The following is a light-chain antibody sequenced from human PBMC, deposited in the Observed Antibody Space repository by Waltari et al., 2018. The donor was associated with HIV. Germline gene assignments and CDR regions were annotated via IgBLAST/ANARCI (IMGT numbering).Light chain of an antibody. Sequence: DIQMTQSPSTLSASVGDRVTITCRASQSINSWLAWFQQKPRKAPKLLIYKASSVESGVPSRFIGSGYGTEFTLTISCLQPDDFATCCCQQLNSDSTFSPGTKVEIK. CDR2: KAS. V-gene: IGKV1-5*03. CDR1: QSINSW. CDR3: QQLNSDST. J-gene: IGKJ1*01.